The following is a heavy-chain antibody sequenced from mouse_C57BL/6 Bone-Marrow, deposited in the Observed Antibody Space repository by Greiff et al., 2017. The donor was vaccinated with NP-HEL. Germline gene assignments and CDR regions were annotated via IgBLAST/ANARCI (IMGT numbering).Heavy chain of an antibody. V-gene: IGHV1-81*01. CDR2: IYPRSGNT. J-gene: IGHJ2*01. D-gene: IGHD2-2*01. CDR1: GYTFTSYG. CDR3: ARRREYGYDDD. Sequence: QVQLQQSGAELARPGASVKLSCKASGYTFTSYGISWVKQRTGQGLEWIGEIYPRSGNTYYNEKFKGKATLTADKSSSTAYMELRSLTSEDSAVYFCARRREYGYDDDWGQGTTLTVSS.